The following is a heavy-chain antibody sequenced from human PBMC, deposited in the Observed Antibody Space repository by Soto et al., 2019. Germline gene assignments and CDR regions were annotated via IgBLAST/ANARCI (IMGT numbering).Heavy chain of an antibody. D-gene: IGHD2-8*01. V-gene: IGHV1-8*01. J-gene: IGHJ6*04. CDR3: ARTHRYCTNGVCYKRMGDV. CDR1: GYTFTSYD. Sequence: ASVKVSCKASGYTFTSYDINWVRQATGQGLEWMGWMNPNSGNTGYAQKFQGRVTMTRNTSISTAYMELSSLRSEDTAVYYCARTHRYCTNGVCYKRMGDVWGKGTTVTVSS. CDR2: MNPNSGNT.